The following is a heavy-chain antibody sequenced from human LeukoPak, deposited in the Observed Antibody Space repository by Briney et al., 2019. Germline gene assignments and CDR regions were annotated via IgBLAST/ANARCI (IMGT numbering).Heavy chain of an antibody. Sequence: SETLSLTGAVYGGSFSGYYWSWIRQPPGKGLEWIGEINHSGSTNYNPSLKSRVTISVDTSKNQFSLKLGSVTAADTAVYYCARLYGARDYWGQGTLVTVSS. V-gene: IGHV4-34*01. CDR1: GGSFSGYY. D-gene: IGHD4-17*01. CDR2: INHSGST. CDR3: ARLYGARDY. J-gene: IGHJ4*02.